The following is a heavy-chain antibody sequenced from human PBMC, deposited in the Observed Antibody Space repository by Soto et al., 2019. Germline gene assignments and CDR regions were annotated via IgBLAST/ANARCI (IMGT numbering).Heavy chain of an antibody. CDR1: GGSISSGGYY. CDR3: ARVPTPFSYYYDSSGYFSEFDY. CDR2: IYYSGST. V-gene: IGHV4-31*03. Sequence: TLSLTCTVSGGSISSGGYYWSWIRQHPGKGLEWIGYIYYSGSTYYNPSLKSRVTISVDTSKNQFSLKLSSVTAADTAVYYCARVPTPFSYYYDSSGYFSEFDYWGQGTLVTVSS. J-gene: IGHJ4*02. D-gene: IGHD3-22*01.